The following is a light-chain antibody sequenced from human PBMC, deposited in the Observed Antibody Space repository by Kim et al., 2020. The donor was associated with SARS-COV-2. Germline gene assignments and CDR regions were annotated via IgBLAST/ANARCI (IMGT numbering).Light chain of an antibody. V-gene: IGKV3-11*01. CDR1: QSGSTY. CDR2: DTS. J-gene: IGKJ1*01. CDR3: QQHTDWPPRT. Sequence: SPGDRATLSCRASQSGSTYIGLYQQKPGQAPKLLIYDTSNRATGIAARFSGSGSGTDITLTISSREPEDFAVYFCQQHTDWPPRTFGQGTKVDIK.